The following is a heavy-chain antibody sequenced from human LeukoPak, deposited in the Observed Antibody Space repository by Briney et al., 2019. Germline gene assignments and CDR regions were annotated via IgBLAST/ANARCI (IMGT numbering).Heavy chain of an antibody. V-gene: IGHV4-59*01. CDR3: ARDRSGHIYGRFDS. CDR2: VYHSGTS. J-gene: IGHJ4*02. Sequence: SETLSLTCTVSGGSINTYYWSWIRQPPGKGLEWIASVYHSGTSNYNPSLRSRVSISADTSKNQFSLRVDSVTAADTALYYCARDRSGHIYGRFDSWGPGALVTVSS. D-gene: IGHD5-18*01. CDR1: GGSINTYY.